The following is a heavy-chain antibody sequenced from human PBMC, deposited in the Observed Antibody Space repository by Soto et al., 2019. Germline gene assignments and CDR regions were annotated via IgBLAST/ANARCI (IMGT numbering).Heavy chain of an antibody. CDR3: ARDGTIQMANFDF. CDR2: IIPLFGTP. CDR1: GGPFSSYG. Sequence: QVLLVQSGAEVKKPGSSVKVSCTSSGGPFSSYGISWVRQVPGQGLEWLGGIIPLFGTPTYARNFQDRLTITADESTTTAYMELSCLTSEDTAIYFCARDGTIQMANFDFWGQGTLVTVSS. D-gene: IGHD1-1*01. V-gene: IGHV1-69*01. J-gene: IGHJ4*02.